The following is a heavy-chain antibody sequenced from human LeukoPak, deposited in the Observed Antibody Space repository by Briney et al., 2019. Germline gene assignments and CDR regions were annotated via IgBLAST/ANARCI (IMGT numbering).Heavy chain of an antibody. CDR2: IYSGGST. CDR3: ARSYGDRLPYYYGMDV. V-gene: IGHV3-53*01. Sequence: GGSLRLSCAASGFTVSSNYMSWVRQAPGKRLEWVSVIYSGGSTYYADSVKGRFTISRDNSKNTLYLQMNSLRAEDTAVYYCARSYGDRLPYYYGMDVWGQGTTVTVSS. CDR1: GFTVSSNY. J-gene: IGHJ6*02. D-gene: IGHD4-17*01.